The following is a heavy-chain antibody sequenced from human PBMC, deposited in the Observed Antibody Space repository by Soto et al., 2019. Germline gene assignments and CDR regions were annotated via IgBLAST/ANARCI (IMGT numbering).Heavy chain of an antibody. CDR1: GFTFSNYA. D-gene: IGHD1-7*01. CDR2: ISEGGGIT. J-gene: IGHJ3*02. V-gene: IGHV3-23*01. Sequence: GGSLRLSCAASGFTFSNYAMSWVRQAPGKGLEWVSAISEGGGITYYADSGKGRFTISRDNSKNTLYLQMNSLRAEDTAVYYCEKDRWGKWKYVGAFDICGQGTMVTVSS. CDR3: EKDRWGKWKYVGAFDI.